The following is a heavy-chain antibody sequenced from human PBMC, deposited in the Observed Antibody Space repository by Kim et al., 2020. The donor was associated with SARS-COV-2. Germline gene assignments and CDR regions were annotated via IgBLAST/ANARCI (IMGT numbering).Heavy chain of an antibody. D-gene: IGHD2-21*02. CDR3: VSKSRDLEAPLLPAY. J-gene: IGHJ4*02. V-gene: IGHV3-15*01. CDR1: GLTFNDAW. Sequence: GGSLRLSCALSGLTFNDAWMRWVRQAPGKGLEWVCHIKSKTDGGATDYAAPVRDRFTISRDETEKTLFLRMNSLKTEDTALYFGVSKSRDLEAPLLPAYWGQGTLVTVSS. CDR2: IKSKTDGGAT.